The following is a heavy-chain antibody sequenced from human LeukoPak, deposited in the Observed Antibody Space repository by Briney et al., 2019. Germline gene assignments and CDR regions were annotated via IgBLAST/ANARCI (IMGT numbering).Heavy chain of an antibody. J-gene: IGHJ4*02. CDR2: IYSSGRT. CDR3: ARRGYSTGWYYFDY. Sequence: SETLSLTCTVSGGSISSYYWSWIRQPPGKGLEWIGYIYSSGRTNYNPSLESRVTISVDTSKNQFSLKLSSVTAADTAVYYCARRGYSTGWYYFDYWGQGTLVTVSS. CDR1: GGSISSYY. D-gene: IGHD6-19*01. V-gene: IGHV4-59*08.